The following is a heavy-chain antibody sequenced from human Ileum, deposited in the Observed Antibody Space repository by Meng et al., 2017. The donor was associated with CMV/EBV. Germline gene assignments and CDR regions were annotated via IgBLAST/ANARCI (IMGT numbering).Heavy chain of an antibody. CDR1: GGTFISYA. D-gene: IGHD1-26*01. J-gene: IGHJ3*02. V-gene: IGHV1-69*10. CDR2: LIPIRGIA. CDR3: ALSGSRDLNDAFDI. Sequence: SVKVSCKASGGTFISYAISWVRQAPGQGREWMGGLIPIRGIANYAQKFQGRATITADKSTSTAYMEMSSLRSEDTAVYYCALSGSRDLNDAFDIWGQGTMVTVSS.